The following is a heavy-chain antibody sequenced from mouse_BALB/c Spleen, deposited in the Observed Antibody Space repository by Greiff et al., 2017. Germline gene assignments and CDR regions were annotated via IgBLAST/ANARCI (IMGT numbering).Heavy chain of an antibody. D-gene: IGHD2-14*01. CDR1: GYTFTSYT. CDR2: INPSSGYT. Sequence: VQLQQSGAELARPGASVKMSCKASGYTFTSYTMHWVKQRPGQGLEWIGYINPSSGYTNYNQKFKDKATLTADKSSSTAYMQLSSLTSEDSAVYYGARKGDYYRYDGAMDYWGQGTSVTVSS. V-gene: IGHV1-4*01. CDR3: ARKGDYYRYDGAMDY. J-gene: IGHJ4*01.